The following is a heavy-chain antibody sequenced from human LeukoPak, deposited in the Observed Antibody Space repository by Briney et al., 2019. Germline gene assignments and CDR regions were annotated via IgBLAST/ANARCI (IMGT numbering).Heavy chain of an antibody. Sequence: GGSLRLSCAASGFTFSSYAMSWFRQAPGKGLEWVGFIRSKAYGGTTEYAASVKGRFTISRDDSKSIAYLQMNSLKTEDTAVYYCTRDITGYDILTGYYGWFDPWGQGTLVTVSS. J-gene: IGHJ5*02. D-gene: IGHD3-9*01. CDR2: IRSKAYGGTT. CDR1: GFTFSSYA. CDR3: TRDITGYDILTGYYGWFDP. V-gene: IGHV3-49*03.